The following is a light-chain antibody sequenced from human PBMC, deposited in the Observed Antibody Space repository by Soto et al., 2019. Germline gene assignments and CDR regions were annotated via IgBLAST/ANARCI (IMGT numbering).Light chain of an antibody. CDR3: SSYTSSGTYV. CDR1: SSDVGDYNY. V-gene: IGLV2-14*01. Sequence: QSALTRPASVSGSPGQSIAISCTGTSSDVGDYNYVSWYQQHPDKAPKLMIYEVSNRPSGVSSRFSGSKSGDTVSLTISGIQAENEADYYDSSYTSSGTYVFGSGTKLTVL. CDR2: EVS. J-gene: IGLJ1*01.